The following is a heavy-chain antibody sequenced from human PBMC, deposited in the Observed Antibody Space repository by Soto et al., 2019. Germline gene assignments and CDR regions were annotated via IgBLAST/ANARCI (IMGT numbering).Heavy chain of an antibody. V-gene: IGHV4-34*01. J-gene: IGHJ4*02. D-gene: IGHD4-17*01. CDR1: GGSFSDYY. CDR3: ARGGRLRSPFGY. Sequence: SETLSLTCAVYGGSFSDYYWTWIRQPPGKGLEWIGEIKHSGTTTHNPSLKSRVTMSEDTSKNQFSLNLTSVTAADTAIYYCARGGRLRSPFGYWRQGILVTVSS. CDR2: IKHSGTT.